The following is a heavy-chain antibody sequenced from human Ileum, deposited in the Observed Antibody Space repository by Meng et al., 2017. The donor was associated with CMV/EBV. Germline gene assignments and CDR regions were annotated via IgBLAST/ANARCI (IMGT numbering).Heavy chain of an antibody. CDR1: GVSINTYY. CDR2: VFFSGST. CDR3: ATFGGNSGWLDH. Sequence: SETLSLTCTVSGVSINTYYWSWIRQPPGKGLEWIGYVFFSGSTTYNPSLKGRVAMSVDGSKSQFYLNLTSVTSADTAVYYCATFGGNSGWLDHWSQGTLVTGSS. J-gene: IGHJ5*02. V-gene: IGHV4-59*01. D-gene: IGHD4-23*01.